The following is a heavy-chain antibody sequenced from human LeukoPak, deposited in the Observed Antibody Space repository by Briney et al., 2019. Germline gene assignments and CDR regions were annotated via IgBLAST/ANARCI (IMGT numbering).Heavy chain of an antibody. V-gene: IGHV3-21*03. D-gene: IGHD1-14*01. CDR2: ISSRSNYI. CDR1: GFTFNTYS. CDR3: ARVAPFSVNRDFDL. Sequence: GGSLRLSCAASGFTFNTYSMNWVRQAPGKGLEWVSSISSRSNYIYYADSLKGRFTISRDNAKNSLYPQMDSLRADDTGLYYCARVAPFSVNRDFDLWGRGTLVTVSS. J-gene: IGHJ2*01.